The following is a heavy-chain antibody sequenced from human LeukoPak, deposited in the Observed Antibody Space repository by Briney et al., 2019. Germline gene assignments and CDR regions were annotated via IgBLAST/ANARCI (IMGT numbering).Heavy chain of an antibody. V-gene: IGHV5-51*01. CDR3: ASSIAVAGTLDY. CDR2: IYPGDSDT. J-gene: IGHJ4*02. CDR1: EYSFTSYW. Sequence: GESLKISCKGSEYSFTSYWIGWVRQMPGKGLEWMGIIYPGDSDTRYSPSFQGQVTISADKSKSTAYLQWSRLKASDTAMYYCASSIAVAGTLDYWGQGTLVTVSS. D-gene: IGHD6-19*01.